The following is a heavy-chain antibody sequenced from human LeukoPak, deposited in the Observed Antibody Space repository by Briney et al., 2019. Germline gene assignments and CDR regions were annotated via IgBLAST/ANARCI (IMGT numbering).Heavy chain of an antibody. D-gene: IGHD6-13*01. V-gene: IGHV4-61*02. J-gene: IGHJ4*02. CDR3: AREPATRSSSYPLGFDY. Sequence: PSETLSLTCTVSGGSISSGSYYWSWIRQPAGKGLEWIGRVYTSGSTNYNPSLKSRVTMSVDTSKNQFSLKLSSVTAADTAVYYCAREPATRSSSYPLGFDYWGQGTLVTVSS. CDR2: VYTSGST. CDR1: GGSISSGSYY.